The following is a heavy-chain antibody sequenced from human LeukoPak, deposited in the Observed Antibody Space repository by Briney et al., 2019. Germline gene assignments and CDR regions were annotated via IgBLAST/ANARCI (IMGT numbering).Heavy chain of an antibody. CDR1: GYSFTSYW. V-gene: IGHV5-51*01. J-gene: IGHJ5*02. Sequence: GESLKISCKSSGYSFTSYWIDWVRQMPGKGLEWMRIIYPGDSDTRYSPSFQGQVTISADKSISTAYLQWSSLKASDTAMYYCARAGLYCGGDSPGDWFDPWGQCTLVTVSS. CDR3: ARAGLYCGGDSPGDWFDP. D-gene: IGHD2-21*02. CDR2: IYPGDSDT.